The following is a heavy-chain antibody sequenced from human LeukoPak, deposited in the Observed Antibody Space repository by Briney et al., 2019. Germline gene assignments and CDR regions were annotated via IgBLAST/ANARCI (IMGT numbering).Heavy chain of an antibody. J-gene: IGHJ3*02. CDR3: AKGVGYSYGVAFDI. CDR1: GFTFDDYA. Sequence: GGSLRLSCVASGFTFDDYAMHWVRQAPGKGLEWVSSITWNSGSIVYADSVKGRFTISRDNAKNFLYLQMNSLRADDMALYYCAKGVGYSYGVAFDIWGQGTMVTVSS. CDR2: ITWNSGSI. D-gene: IGHD5-18*01. V-gene: IGHV3-9*03.